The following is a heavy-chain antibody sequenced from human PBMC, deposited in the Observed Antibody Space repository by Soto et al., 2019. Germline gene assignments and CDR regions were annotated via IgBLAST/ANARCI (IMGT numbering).Heavy chain of an antibody. CDR1: GFTFISYW. J-gene: IGHJ4*02. CDR2: IKQDGSEK. V-gene: IGHV3-7*01. Sequence: GGSLRLSCAASGFTFISYWMTWVRQAPGKGLEWVANIKQDGSEKYYVDSVRGRFTMSRDNAKNSLYLQMNSLRAEDTAVYYCARVVGATQMDFDYWGQGTLVTVSS. CDR3: ARVVGATQMDFDY. D-gene: IGHD1-26*01.